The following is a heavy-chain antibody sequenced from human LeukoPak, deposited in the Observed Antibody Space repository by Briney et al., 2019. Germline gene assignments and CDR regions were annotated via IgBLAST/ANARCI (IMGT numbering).Heavy chain of an antibody. D-gene: IGHD3-22*01. CDR3: ARCGSSSGFRTEEKQYYFDY. CDR2: INHSGST. CDR1: GFTFSSYS. Sequence: PGGSLRLSCAASGFTFSSYSMNWIRQPPGKGLEWIGEINHSGSTNYNPSLKSRVTISVDTSKNQFSLKLSSVTAADTAVYYCARCGSSSGFRTEEKQYYFDYWGQGTLVTVSS. J-gene: IGHJ4*02. V-gene: IGHV4-34*01.